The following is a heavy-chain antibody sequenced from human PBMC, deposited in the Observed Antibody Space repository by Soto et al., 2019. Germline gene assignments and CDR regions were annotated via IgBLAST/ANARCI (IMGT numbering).Heavy chain of an antibody. Sequence: ASVKVSCKASGSTFTGYYMHWVRQAPGQGLEWMGWINPNSGGTNYAQKFQGRVTMTRDTSISTAYMELSRLRSDDTAVYYCASTDPYYYDTDCGACPTGIWGQGTMVTVSS. CDR2: INPNSGGT. CDR1: GSTFTGYY. D-gene: IGHD3-22*01. J-gene: IGHJ3*02. V-gene: IGHV1-2*02. CDR3: ASTDPYYYDTDCGACPTGI.